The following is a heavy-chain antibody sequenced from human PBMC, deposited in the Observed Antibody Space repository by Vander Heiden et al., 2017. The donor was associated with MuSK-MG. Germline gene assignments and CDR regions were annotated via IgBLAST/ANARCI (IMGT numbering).Heavy chain of an antibody. CDR3: AKYFAKRVDWFDP. CDR2: INPANSDT. D-gene: IGHD2-21*01. J-gene: IGHJ5*02. V-gene: IGHV5-51*03. CDR1: GYTFTSYW. Sequence: EVQLVQSGAEAKKPAESLKIPCKGSGYTFTSYWVGWLRQMPGKGLEWRGRINPANSDTRYGPSFQGQVTISADRSISTIYLQWNSLRASDTAMYYCAKYFAKRVDWFDPWGQGSLVTVSS.